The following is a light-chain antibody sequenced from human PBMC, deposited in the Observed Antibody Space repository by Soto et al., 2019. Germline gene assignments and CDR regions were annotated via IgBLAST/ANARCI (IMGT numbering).Light chain of an antibody. CDR2: DAS. J-gene: IGKJ1*01. Sequence: DIQMTQSPSTLSASVGDRVTITCRASQRIGSWLAWYQQKAGKAPKVLICDASSLGSGVPSRFSGSGSGTEFTLTISSLQPDDSATYYCQQYNYYPWTFGQGTKVDIK. V-gene: IGKV1-5*01. CDR1: QRIGSW. CDR3: QQYNYYPWT.